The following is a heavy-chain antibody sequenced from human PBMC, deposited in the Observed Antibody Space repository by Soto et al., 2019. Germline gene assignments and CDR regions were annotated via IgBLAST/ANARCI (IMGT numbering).Heavy chain of an antibody. CDR2: IYHSGST. D-gene: IGHD3-16*02. CDR1: SGSISSSNW. V-gene: IGHV4-4*02. CDR3: ARVASYYDYIWGSYRTGAFDI. J-gene: IGHJ3*02. Sequence: QVQLQESGPGLVKPSWTLSLTCAVSSGSISSSNWWSWVRQPPGEGLEWIGEIYHSGSTNYNPSLKSRVTISVDKSKNQFSLKLSSVTDADTAVYYCARVASYYDYIWGSYRTGAFDIWGQGTMVTVSS.